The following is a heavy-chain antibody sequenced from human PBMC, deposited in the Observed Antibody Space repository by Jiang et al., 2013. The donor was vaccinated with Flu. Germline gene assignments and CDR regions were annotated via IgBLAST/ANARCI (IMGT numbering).Heavy chain of an antibody. V-gene: IGHV1-2*02. J-gene: IGHJ5*02. CDR3: AREACSGGSCGWFDP. Sequence: QLLESGAEVKKPGASVKVSCKASGYTFTGYYMHWVRQAPGQGLEWMGWINPNSGGTNYAQKFQGRVTMTRDTSISTAYMELSRLRSDDTAVYYCAREACSGGSCGWFDPWGQGTLVTVSS. CDR2: INPNSGGT. D-gene: IGHD2-15*01. CDR1: GYTFTGYY.